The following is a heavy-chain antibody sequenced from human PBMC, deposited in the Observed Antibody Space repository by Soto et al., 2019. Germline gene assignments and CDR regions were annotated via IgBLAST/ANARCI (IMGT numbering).Heavy chain of an antibody. CDR1: GGSISSSNW. CDR2: IYHSGST. J-gene: IGHJ4*02. Sequence: QVQLQESGPGLVKPSGTLSLTCAVSGGSISSSNWWSWVRQPPGKGLEWIGEIYHSGSTNYNPSLKSRDNISVDKSKNQFSLTLSSVTAAYTAVYYCARGGGERGYRSWGQGTLVTVSS. D-gene: IGHD5-12*01. V-gene: IGHV4-4*02. CDR3: ARGGGERGYRS.